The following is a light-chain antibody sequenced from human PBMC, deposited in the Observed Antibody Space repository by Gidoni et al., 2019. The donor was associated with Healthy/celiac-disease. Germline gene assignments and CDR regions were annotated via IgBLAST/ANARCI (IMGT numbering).Light chain of an antibody. CDR3: QQYDNLPAT. CDR2: DAS. J-gene: IGKJ3*01. Sequence: DITMTQSPSSLSASVGDRVTITCQASQDISNYLNWYQQKPGKAPKLLIYDASNLETGVPSRFSGSGSGTDFTFTISSLQPEDIATYYCQQYDNLPATFXPXTKVEIK. V-gene: IGKV1-33*01. CDR1: QDISNY.